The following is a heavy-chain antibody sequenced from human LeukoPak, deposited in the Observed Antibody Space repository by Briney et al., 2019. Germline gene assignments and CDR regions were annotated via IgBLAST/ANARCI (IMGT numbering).Heavy chain of an antibody. V-gene: IGHV3-11*01. Sequence: GGSLRLSCAASGFTFSDYNMNWLRQAPGKGLEWVSYITNGGSTIRYADSVKGRFTISRDNAKNSLYLQMNSLRAEDTAVYYCARSIGLTGGGVDVWGQGTTVTVSS. CDR2: ITNGGSTI. CDR3: ARSIGLTGGGVDV. J-gene: IGHJ6*02. D-gene: IGHD3-9*01. CDR1: GFTFSDYN.